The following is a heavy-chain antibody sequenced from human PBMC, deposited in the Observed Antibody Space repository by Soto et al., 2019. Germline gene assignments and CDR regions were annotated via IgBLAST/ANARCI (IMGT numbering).Heavy chain of an antibody. CDR2: IWYDGSNK. V-gene: IGHV3-33*01. D-gene: IGHD3-9*01. J-gene: IGHJ4*02. Sequence: QVQLVESGGGVVQPGRSLRLSCAASGFTFSSYGMHWVRQAPGKGLELVAVIWYDGSNKYYADSVKGRFTISRDNCKNTLYLQMNSLRAEDTAVYYCAREVEQYDILTGYPLRYFDYWGQGTLVTVSS. CDR1: GFTFSSYG. CDR3: AREVEQYDILTGYPLRYFDY.